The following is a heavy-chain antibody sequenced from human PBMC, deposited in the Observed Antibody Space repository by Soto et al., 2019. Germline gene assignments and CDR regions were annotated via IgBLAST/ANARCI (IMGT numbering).Heavy chain of an antibody. CDR2: INHSGGST. D-gene: IGHD3-3*01. CDR1: GYTFTSYY. CDR3: ARVLNQMYYDFWSGYYTGSAPGYYYGMDV. J-gene: IGHJ6*02. V-gene: IGHV1-46*01. Sequence: ASVKVSCKASGYTFTSYYMHWVRQAPGQGLEWMGIINHSGGSTSYAQKFQGRVTMTRDTSTSTVYMELSSLRSEDTAVYYCARVLNQMYYDFWSGYYTGSAPGYYYGMDVWGQGTTVTVSS.